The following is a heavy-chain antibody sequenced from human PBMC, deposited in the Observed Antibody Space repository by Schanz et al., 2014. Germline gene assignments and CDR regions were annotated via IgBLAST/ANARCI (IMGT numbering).Heavy chain of an antibody. V-gene: IGHV3-48*01. CDR3: ARELPGVVAFDL. J-gene: IGHJ3*01. D-gene: IGHD7-27*01. Sequence: EVQLVESGGGLVQPGGSLRLSCAASGFTFSSYSMNWVRQAPGKGLEWVSYISSSSSTRYYADSVKGRFTISRDNAKNSLFLQINSLRAEDTAVYYCARELPGVVAFDLWGQGTMVTVSS. CDR2: ISSSSSTR. CDR1: GFTFSSYS.